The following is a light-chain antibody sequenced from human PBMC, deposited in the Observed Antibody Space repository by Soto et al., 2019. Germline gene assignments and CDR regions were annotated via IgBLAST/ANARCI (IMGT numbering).Light chain of an antibody. CDR1: QSVRSW. V-gene: IGKV1-8*01. J-gene: IGKJ1*01. Sequence: IQMTQSPSTLSASVGDRVTITCRASQSVRSWLAWYQQKPGKAPKLLIYAASTLQSGVPSRFSGSGSGTDFTLTISCLQSEDFATYYCQQYYSYPLTFGQGTKVDI. CDR2: AAS. CDR3: QQYYSYPLT.